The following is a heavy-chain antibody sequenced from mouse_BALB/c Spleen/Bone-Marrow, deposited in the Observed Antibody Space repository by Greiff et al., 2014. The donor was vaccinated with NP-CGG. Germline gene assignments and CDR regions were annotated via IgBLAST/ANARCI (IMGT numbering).Heavy chain of an antibody. CDR3: SIDY. Sequence: QVQLQQSGPELAKPGASVKMSCKASGYTFTDTWIHWIKQRPGQGLEWIGYINPSTGYAEYIQNFKDKATLTVDKSSSTAYMQLNSLTTEYSADYYCSIDYWGQGTALTVSS. J-gene: IGHJ2*01. CDR2: INPSTGYA. CDR1: GYTFTDTW. V-gene: IGHV1-7*01.